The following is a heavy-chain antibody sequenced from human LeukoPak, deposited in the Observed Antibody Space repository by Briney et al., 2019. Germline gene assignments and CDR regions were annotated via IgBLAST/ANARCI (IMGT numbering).Heavy chain of an antibody. Sequence: SETLSLTCTVSGGSISGYYWSWIRQPAGKGLEWIGRIYTSGSTNYNLSLKSRVTMSVDTSKNQFSLKLSSVTAADTAVYYCARDATYYDFWSGYSPNWFDPWGQGTLVTVSS. D-gene: IGHD3-3*01. CDR3: ARDATYYDFWSGYSPNWFDP. J-gene: IGHJ5*02. V-gene: IGHV4-4*07. CDR1: GGSISGYY. CDR2: IYTSGST.